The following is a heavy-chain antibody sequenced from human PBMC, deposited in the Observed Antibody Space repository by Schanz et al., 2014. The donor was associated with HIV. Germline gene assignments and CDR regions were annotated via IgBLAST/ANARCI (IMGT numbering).Heavy chain of an antibody. Sequence: QVQLVQSGAEVKKPGSSVQVSCKASGGSFSSFSITWVRQAPGQGLEWMGSFLPIFGTTTYAQTFQNRVTITADDSTGTAYMELSSLRSDDTAVYFCASGNFGWQQKSPYYFDSWGQGTLVTVSS. CDR3: ASGNFGWQQKSPYYFDS. CDR2: FLPIFGTT. V-gene: IGHV1-69*18. J-gene: IGHJ4*02. CDR1: GGSFSSFS. D-gene: IGHD3-10*01.